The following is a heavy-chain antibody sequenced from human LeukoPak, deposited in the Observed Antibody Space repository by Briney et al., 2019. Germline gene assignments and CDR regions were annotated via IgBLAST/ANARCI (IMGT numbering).Heavy chain of an antibody. Sequence: PSETLSLTCTVSGGSISSYYWSWIRQPPGKGLEWIGYIYYSGSTNYNPSLKGRVTISVDTSKNQFSLKLSSVTAADTAVYYCARVQDGTFDYWGQGTLVTVSS. D-gene: IGHD1-1*01. CDR3: ARVQDGTFDY. V-gene: IGHV4-59*01. CDR1: GGSISSYY. J-gene: IGHJ4*02. CDR2: IYYSGST.